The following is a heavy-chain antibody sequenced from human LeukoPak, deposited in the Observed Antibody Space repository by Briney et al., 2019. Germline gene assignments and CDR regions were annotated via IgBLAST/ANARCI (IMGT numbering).Heavy chain of an antibody. V-gene: IGHV3-30*02. D-gene: IGHD6-13*01. CDR2: IRYDGSNK. J-gene: IGHJ5*02. CDR3: AKDPEPYSSPSRGWFDP. Sequence: GGSLRLSCAASGFTFSSYGMHWVRQAPGKGLEWVAFIRYDGSNKYYADSVKGRFTISRDNSKNTLYLQMNSPRAEDTAVYYCAKDPEPYSSPSRGWFDPWGQGTLVTVSS. CDR1: GFTFSSYG.